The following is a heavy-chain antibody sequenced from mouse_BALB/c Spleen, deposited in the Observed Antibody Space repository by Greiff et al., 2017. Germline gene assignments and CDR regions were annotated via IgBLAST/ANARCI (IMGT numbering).Heavy chain of an antibody. CDR2: INPYNGDT. D-gene: IGHD2-3*01. Sequence: QVQLQQPGAELVKPGASVKLSCKASGYTFTSYWMHWVKQRPGQGLEWIGRINPYNGDTFYNQKFKGKATLTVDKSSSTAHMGLLSLTSEDSAVYYCGRDGYYAMDYWGQGTSVTVSS. V-gene: IGHV1-53*01. CDR3: GRDGYYAMDY. CDR1: GYTFTSYW. J-gene: IGHJ4*01.